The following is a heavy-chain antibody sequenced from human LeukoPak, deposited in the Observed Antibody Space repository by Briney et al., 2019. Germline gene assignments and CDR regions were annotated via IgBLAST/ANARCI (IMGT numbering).Heavy chain of an antibody. Sequence: SVKVSCKASGGTFSSYAISWVRQAPGQGLEWMGGIIPTFGTANYAQKFQGRVTITADKSTSTAYMELSSLRSEDTAVYYCAREAAAGLDYYYYYMDVWGKGTTVTVSS. D-gene: IGHD6-13*01. V-gene: IGHV1-69*06. CDR2: IIPTFGTA. CDR3: AREAAAGLDYYYYYMDV. J-gene: IGHJ6*03. CDR1: GGTFSSYA.